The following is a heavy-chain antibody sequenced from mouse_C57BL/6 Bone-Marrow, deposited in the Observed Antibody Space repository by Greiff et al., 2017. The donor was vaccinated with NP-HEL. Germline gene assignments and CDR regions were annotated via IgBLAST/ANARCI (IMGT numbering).Heavy chain of an antibody. J-gene: IGHJ4*01. CDR2: IYPRSGNT. CDR1: GYTFTSYG. D-gene: IGHD2-3*01. CDR3: ARGGDGPLYYAKGY. Sequence: QVQLKESGAELARPGASVKLSCKASGYTFTSYGISWVKQRTGQGLEWIGEIYPRSGNTYYNEKFKGKATLTADKSSSTAYMELRSLTSEDSAVYVRARGGDGPLYYAKGYQGNRPTVTVST. V-gene: IGHV1-81*01.